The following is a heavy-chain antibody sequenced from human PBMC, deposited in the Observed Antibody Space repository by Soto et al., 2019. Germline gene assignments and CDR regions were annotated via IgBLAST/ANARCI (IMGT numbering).Heavy chain of an antibody. CDR3: ARGRDWFDP. Sequence: GGSLRLSCAASGLTLSSYWMSWVRQAPGKGLEWVANIKQDGSEKYYVDSVKGRFTISRDNAKNSLYLQMNSLRAEDTAVYYCARGRDWFDPWGQGTLVTVSS. CDR2: IKQDGSEK. V-gene: IGHV3-7*03. CDR1: GLTLSSYW. J-gene: IGHJ5*02.